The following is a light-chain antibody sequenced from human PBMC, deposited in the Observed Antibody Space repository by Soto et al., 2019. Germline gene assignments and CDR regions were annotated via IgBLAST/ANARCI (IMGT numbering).Light chain of an antibody. CDR1: SSDVGSYNL. CDR3: FSYAGSSTFVV. V-gene: IGLV2-23*03. CDR2: EGS. Sequence: QSALTQPASVSGSPGQSITISCTGTSSDVGSYNLVSWYQQHPGKAPKLMIYEGSKRPSGVSNRFPGSKSGNTASLTISGLQAEDEADYYCFSYAGSSTFVVFGGGTKLTV. J-gene: IGLJ2*01.